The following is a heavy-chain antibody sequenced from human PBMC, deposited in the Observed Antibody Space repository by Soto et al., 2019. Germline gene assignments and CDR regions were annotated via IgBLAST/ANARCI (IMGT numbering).Heavy chain of an antibody. J-gene: IGHJ5*02. D-gene: IGHD3-9*01. CDR1: GFIFSNYA. Sequence: XGSLILSCSVAGFIFSNYAMTWVRQPPGKGLDWVSSISGGDGDNTYYADSVKGRFTVSRDNSKNTLYLQMNSLRAVDTALYYCAKEFEGFPDPWGQGTMVAVSS. V-gene: IGHV3-23*01. CDR3: AKEFEGFPDP. CDR2: ISGGDGDNT.